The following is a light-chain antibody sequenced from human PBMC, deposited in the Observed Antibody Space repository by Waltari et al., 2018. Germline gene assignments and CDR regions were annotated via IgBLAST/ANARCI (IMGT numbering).Light chain of an antibody. CDR1: QDISTS. V-gene: IGKV6-21*01. J-gene: IGKJ4*01. CDR3: QQSRSFPLT. CDR2: YAS. Sequence: EIVLTQSPDFQSVTPKEKVTITCRASQDISTSLHWYQQKPAQSPKLLIKYASESCSGVPSRFSGSGSGTHFTLTINSLEAEDAATYYCQQSRSFPLTFGGGTKVEIK.